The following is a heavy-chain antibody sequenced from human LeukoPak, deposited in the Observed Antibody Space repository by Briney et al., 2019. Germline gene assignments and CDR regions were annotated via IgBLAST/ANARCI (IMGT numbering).Heavy chain of an antibody. J-gene: IGHJ4*02. V-gene: IGHV3-23*01. D-gene: IGHD3-22*01. CDR3: AKDIGRYYDSSGYPFDY. CDR2: ISDNGVTR. Sequence: GGSLRLSCAASGFTFSSYVMNWVRQAPGKGLEWVSSISDNGVTRYYADSVKGWFTISRDNSKNTLYLQMNSLRAEDTAVYYCAKDIGRYYDSSGYPFDYWGQGTLVTVSS. CDR1: GFTFSSYV.